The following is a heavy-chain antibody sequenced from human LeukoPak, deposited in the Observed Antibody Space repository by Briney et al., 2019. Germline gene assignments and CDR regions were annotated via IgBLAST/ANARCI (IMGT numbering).Heavy chain of an antibody. Sequence: GGSLRPSCAASGFSFSNYGMHWVRQAPGKGLEWVAVFWFDGSNSYYADSVKGRFTISRDESKNTLYLQMSSLRAEDTAVYYCAKDVGRGWDYFDSWGQGSLVTVSS. J-gene: IGHJ4*02. D-gene: IGHD1-26*01. CDR1: GFSFSNYG. CDR2: FWFDGSNS. V-gene: IGHV3-33*03. CDR3: AKDVGRGWDYFDS.